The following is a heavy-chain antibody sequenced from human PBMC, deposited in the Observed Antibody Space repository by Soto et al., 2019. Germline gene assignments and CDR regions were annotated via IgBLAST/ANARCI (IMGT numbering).Heavy chain of an antibody. CDR1: GFTFSDYY. V-gene: IGHV3-11*06. Sequence: QVQLVESGGGLVKPGGSLRLSCAASGFTFSDYYMSWIRQAPGKGLEWVSYISSSSSYTNYADSVKGRFTISRDNAKNSLYLQMNSVRSEDTAVYYCARAPQYDYIWGSYRDPWYFDLWGRGTLVTVSS. J-gene: IGHJ2*01. CDR2: ISSSSSYT. CDR3: ARAPQYDYIWGSYRDPWYFDL. D-gene: IGHD3-16*02.